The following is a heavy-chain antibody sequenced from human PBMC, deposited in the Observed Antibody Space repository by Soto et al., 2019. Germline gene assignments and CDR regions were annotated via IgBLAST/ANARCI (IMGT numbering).Heavy chain of an antibody. D-gene: IGHD3-22*01. CDR2: IYSGGTT. CDR3: ASNGDSSDYRGWFAP. J-gene: IGHJ5*02. Sequence: EVQLVESGGGLVQPGGSLRLSCAASGFTVSSNYMSWVRQAPGKGLEWVSVIYSGGTTYYADSVTSRFTISRDNSKNTLYSQMNSLRADDTAVYYCASNGDSSDYRGWFAPCGQGTLVTVCS. CDR1: GFTVSSNY. V-gene: IGHV3-66*01.